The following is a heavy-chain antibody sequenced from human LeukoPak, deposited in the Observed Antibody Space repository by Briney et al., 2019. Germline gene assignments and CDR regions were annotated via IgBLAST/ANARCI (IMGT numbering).Heavy chain of an antibody. V-gene: IGHV4-39*07. D-gene: IGHD6-13*01. J-gene: IGHJ4*02. CDR1: GGSISSSSYY. CDR3: ARRAAAGSDY. Sequence: SETLSLTCTVSGGSISSSSYYWGWIRQPPGKGLEWIGEIYHSGSTNYNPSLKSRVTISVDKSKNQFSLKLSSVTAADTAVYYCARRAAAGSDYWGQGTLVTVSS. CDR2: IYHSGST.